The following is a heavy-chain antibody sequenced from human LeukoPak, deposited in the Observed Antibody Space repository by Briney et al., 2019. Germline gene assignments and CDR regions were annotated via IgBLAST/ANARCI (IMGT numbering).Heavy chain of an antibody. Sequence: GGSLRLSCAASGFTFSSYGMHWVRQAPGKGLEWVAFIRYDGSNKYYADSVKGRFTISRDNSKNTLYLQMNSLRAEDTAIYYCAKRAGDDYYYMDVWGKGTTVTIAS. J-gene: IGHJ6*03. V-gene: IGHV3-30*02. CDR2: IRYDGSNK. CDR3: AKRAGDDYYYMDV. CDR1: GFTFSSYG. D-gene: IGHD4-17*01.